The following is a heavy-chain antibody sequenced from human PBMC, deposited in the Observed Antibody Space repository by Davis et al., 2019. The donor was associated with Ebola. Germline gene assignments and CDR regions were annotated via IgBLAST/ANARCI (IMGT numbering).Heavy chain of an antibody. J-gene: IGHJ3*02. CDR1: GFTFSRYA. CDR3: ARGVAATSMAFDI. Sequence: PGGSLRLSCAVSGFTFSRYAMSWVRQAQGKGLEWVSAISGSGGSTYCADSVKGRFTLSRDNSKNTLYLQMNSLRAEDTALYHCARGVAATSMAFDIWGQGTMVTVSS. V-gene: IGHV3-23*01. CDR2: ISGSGGST. D-gene: IGHD2-15*01.